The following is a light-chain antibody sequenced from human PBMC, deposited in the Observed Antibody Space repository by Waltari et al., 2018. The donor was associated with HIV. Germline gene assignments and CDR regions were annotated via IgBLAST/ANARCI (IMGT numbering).Light chain of an antibody. J-gene: IGKJ5*01. V-gene: IGKV1-12*01. CDR1: QDVSNW. Sequence: DIQMTQSPSSVSASVGDTVTITCRASQDVSNWLAWYQQKPGKAPKLLIYAASSLQGGVPSRFSGGGSETDFTLTISSLQPEDFATYYCQQANTFPITFGQGTRLEIK. CDR2: AAS. CDR3: QQANTFPIT.